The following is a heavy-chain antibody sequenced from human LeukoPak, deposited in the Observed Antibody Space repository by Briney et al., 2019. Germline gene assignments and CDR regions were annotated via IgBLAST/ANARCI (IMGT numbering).Heavy chain of an antibody. V-gene: IGHV3-7*01. CDR3: ARVGGRFLEWLWSYYYYMDV. J-gene: IGHJ6*03. CDR1: GFTFSSYW. CDR2: IKQGGSEK. Sequence: PGGSLRLSCAASGFTFSSYWMSWVRQAPGKGLEWVANIKQGGSEKYYVDSGKGRFTISRDNAKNSLYLQMNSLRAEGTAVYYCARVGGRFLEWLWSYYYYMDVWGKGTTVTVSS. D-gene: IGHD3-3*01.